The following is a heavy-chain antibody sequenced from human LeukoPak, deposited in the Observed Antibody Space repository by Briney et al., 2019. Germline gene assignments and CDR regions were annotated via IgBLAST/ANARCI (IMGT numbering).Heavy chain of an antibody. J-gene: IGHJ4*02. D-gene: IGHD3-10*01. CDR3: ARFGELRVY. Sequence: PGGSLRLSCAASGFTFSSYGMSWVRQAPGKGLEWVSAISSNGGSTYYANSVKGRFTISRDNSKNTLYLQMGSLRAEDMAVYYCARFGELRVYWGQGTLVTVSS. CDR1: GFTFSSYG. V-gene: IGHV3-64*01. CDR2: ISSNGGST.